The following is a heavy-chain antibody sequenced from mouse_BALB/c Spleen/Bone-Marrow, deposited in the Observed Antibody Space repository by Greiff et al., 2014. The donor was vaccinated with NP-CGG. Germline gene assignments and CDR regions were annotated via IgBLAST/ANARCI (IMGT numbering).Heavy chain of an antibody. Sequence: EVQLQQSGPELVKPGASMKISCKASGYSFTGYTMNWVKQSHGKNLEWIGHINPYNGGTSQNQKFKGKATLTVDESSSTAYMELLSLTSEDSAVYYCARHGYGNYVAMDYWGQGTSVTVSS. J-gene: IGHJ4*01. CDR2: INPYNGGT. V-gene: IGHV1-18*01. D-gene: IGHD2-10*02. CDR1: GYSFTGYT. CDR3: ARHGYGNYVAMDY.